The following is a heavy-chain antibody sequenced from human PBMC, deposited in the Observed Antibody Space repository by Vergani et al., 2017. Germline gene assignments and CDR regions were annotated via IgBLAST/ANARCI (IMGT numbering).Heavy chain of an antibody. CDR1: GYTFNNYG. V-gene: IGHV1-18*01. CDR2: IGTYNAKT. CDR3: ARDFGASLDH. Sequence: QVQLVQSGSEVTKPGASVRVSCKTSGYTFNNYGLSWVRQAPGQGLEWMAWIGTYNAKTNYAQKFQDRVTLTTDTYTSTAYMELRSLRSGDTATYYCARDFGASLDHWVQGTMVAVSS. J-gene: IGHJ4*02. D-gene: IGHD3-3*01.